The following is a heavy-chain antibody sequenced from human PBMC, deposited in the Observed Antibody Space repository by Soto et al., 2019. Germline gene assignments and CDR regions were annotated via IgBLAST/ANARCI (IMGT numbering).Heavy chain of an antibody. CDR2: FSYNGRI. J-gene: IGHJ6*02. V-gene: IGHV4-61*01. D-gene: IGHD3-10*01. CDR3: ARAYHYGSGRGSSMDV. Sequence: QVQLQESGPGLVKPSETLSLTCTVSGDSVSSGSYYWMWIRQPPGKGLEWIGYFSYNGRITYNPSLKSRVTISVDTSKTQASLRLSSVIAADMAVYHCARAYHYGSGRGSSMDVWGQGTTVNVSS. CDR1: GDSVSSGSYY.